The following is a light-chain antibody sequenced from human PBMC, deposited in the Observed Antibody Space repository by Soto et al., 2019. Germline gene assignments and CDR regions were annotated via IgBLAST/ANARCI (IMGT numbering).Light chain of an antibody. CDR1: RSISYW. CDR3: QQYNNYPYT. Sequence: DIQMTHSPSTLSASVGDRVTITCRASRSISYWLAWYQQKPGKAPKLLIYKASSLQSGVPSRFSGSGSGTEFTLTISSLQPDDFATYYCQQYNNYPYTFGQGTRLEIK. V-gene: IGKV1-5*03. J-gene: IGKJ5*01. CDR2: KAS.